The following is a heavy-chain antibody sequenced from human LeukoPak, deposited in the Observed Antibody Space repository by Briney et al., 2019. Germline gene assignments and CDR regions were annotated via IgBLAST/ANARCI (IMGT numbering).Heavy chain of an antibody. V-gene: IGHV5-51*01. CDR2: IYPGDSDT. CDR3: ARGNAGLPDSNDNSFDY. D-gene: IGHD4-11*01. Sequence: GESLKISCKGSGYSFTNYWIGWVRQMPGKGLEWMGIIYPGDSDTIYSPSFQGQVTISADKSISTASLQWSSLKASDTAMYYCARGNAGLPDSNDNSFDYWGQGTLVTVSS. CDR1: GYSFTNYW. J-gene: IGHJ4*02.